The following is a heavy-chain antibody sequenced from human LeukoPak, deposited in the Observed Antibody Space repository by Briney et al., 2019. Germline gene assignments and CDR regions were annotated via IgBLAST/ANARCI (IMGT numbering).Heavy chain of an antibody. CDR1: GGSISSYY. J-gene: IGHJ3*02. D-gene: IGHD2-15*01. V-gene: IGHV4-4*07. CDR3: ARDEPNHCSGGSCSI. Sequence: SETLSLTCTVSGGSISSYYWSWIRQPAGKGLEWIGRIYTSGSTNYNPSLKSRVTMSVDTSKNQFSLKLSSVTAADTAVYYCARDEPNHCSGGSCSIWGQGTMVTVSS. CDR2: IYTSGST.